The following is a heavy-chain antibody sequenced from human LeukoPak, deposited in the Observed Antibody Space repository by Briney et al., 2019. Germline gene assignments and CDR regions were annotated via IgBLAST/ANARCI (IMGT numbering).Heavy chain of an antibody. J-gene: IGHJ4*02. V-gene: IGHV4-39*01. CDR1: GGSISSSSYY. D-gene: IGHD1-26*01. Sequence: PSETLSLTCTVSGGSISSSSYYWGWIRQPPGKGLEWIGSIYYSGSTYYNPSLKSRVTISVDTSKNQFSLKLSSVTAADTAVYYCARSLWYSGYMWGQGTLVTVSS. CDR2: IYYSGST. CDR3: ARSLWYSGYM.